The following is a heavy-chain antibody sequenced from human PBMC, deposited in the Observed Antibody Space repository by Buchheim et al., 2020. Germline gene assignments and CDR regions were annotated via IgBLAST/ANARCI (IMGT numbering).Heavy chain of an antibody. CDR2: TYYRSNWYY. Sequence: QVQLQPSGPGLVKPSQPLSLTCVISGDSVSSENAAWNWIRQSPSRGLEWLGRTYYRSNWYYAYALSVNSRITITPDTSKNQFSLLLNSVTPEDTAVYYCARATKSRHLANDFWGQGTL. V-gene: IGHV6-1*01. CDR1: GDSVSSENAA. J-gene: IGHJ4*02. D-gene: IGHD5-12*01. CDR3: ARATKSRHLANDF.